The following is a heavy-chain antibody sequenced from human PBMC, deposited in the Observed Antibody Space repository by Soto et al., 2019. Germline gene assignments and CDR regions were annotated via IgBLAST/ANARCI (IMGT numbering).Heavy chain of an antibody. V-gene: IGHV1-69*13. CDR2: IIPIFGTA. Sequence: SVKVSCKASGGTFSSYAISWVRQAPGQGLEWMGGIIPIFGTANYAQKFQGRVTITADESTSTAYMELSSLRSEDTAVYYCARDRPGSGYSDYWGQGTLVTVSS. CDR1: GGTFSSYA. CDR3: ARDRPGSGYSDY. J-gene: IGHJ4*02. D-gene: IGHD3-3*01.